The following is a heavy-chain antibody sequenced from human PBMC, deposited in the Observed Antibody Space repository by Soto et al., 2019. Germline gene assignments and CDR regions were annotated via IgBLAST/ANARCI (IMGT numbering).Heavy chain of an antibody. Sequence: ASVKVSCKASGYTFTSYDINWVRQATGQGLEWMGWMNPNSGNTGYAQKFQGRVTMTRNTSISTAYMELSSLRSEDTAVYYCARGLDYYGSGSYFLGFDAFDIWGQGTMVTVSS. CDR3: ARGLDYYGSGSYFLGFDAFDI. CDR2: MNPNSGNT. V-gene: IGHV1-8*01. CDR1: GYTFTSYD. J-gene: IGHJ3*02. D-gene: IGHD3-10*01.